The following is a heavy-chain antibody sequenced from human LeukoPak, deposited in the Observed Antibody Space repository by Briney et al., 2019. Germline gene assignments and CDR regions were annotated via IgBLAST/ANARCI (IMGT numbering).Heavy chain of an antibody. CDR3: AKDVGKWESLHFFDY. V-gene: IGHV3-23*01. D-gene: IGHD1-26*01. J-gene: IGHJ4*02. CDR1: GFTFSTNA. Sequence: GGSLRLSCLTSGFTFSTNAMSWVRQAPGKGLEWISGISGSGASTYYADSVTGRFTISRDNSRNTLYLQMNSLRGDDTAVYYCAKDVGKWESLHFFDYWGQGALVTVSS. CDR2: ISGSGAST.